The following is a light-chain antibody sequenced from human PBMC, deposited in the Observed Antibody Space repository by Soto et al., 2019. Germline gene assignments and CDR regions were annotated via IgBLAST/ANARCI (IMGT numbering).Light chain of an antibody. V-gene: IGKV3-15*01. Sequence: EIVMTQSPATLSVSPGERATLSCRASQSVSSNLAWYQQKPGQAPRLLIYGASTRATGITARFSGRRSGTEFPLTISSLQSEDFAVYYCQQYNDWPRTCGQGTKVEIK. CDR1: QSVSSN. CDR2: GAS. CDR3: QQYNDWPRT. J-gene: IGKJ1*01.